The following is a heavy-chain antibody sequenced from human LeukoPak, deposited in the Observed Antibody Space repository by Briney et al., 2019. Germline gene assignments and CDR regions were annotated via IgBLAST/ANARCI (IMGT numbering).Heavy chain of an antibody. CDR1: GGSISNYY. Sequence: SETLSLTCTVSGGSISNYYWSWIRQPPGKGLEWIGYISYSGSTISNPSLKSRVTISVDTSKNQFSLKLTSVTAADTALYYCPRTNLFCSGVTSYSPLAYGGQGTLSPSPQ. J-gene: IGHJ4*02. CDR3: PRTNLFCSGVTSYSPLAY. V-gene: IGHV4-59*01. D-gene: IGHD2-15*01. CDR2: ISYSGST.